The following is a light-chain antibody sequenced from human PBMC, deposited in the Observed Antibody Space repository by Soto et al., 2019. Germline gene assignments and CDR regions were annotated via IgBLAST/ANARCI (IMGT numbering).Light chain of an antibody. Sequence: DIQMAQSPSSLSASVGDRVTITCQASQDIKNYLNWYQQKSGKAPKLLIYDASDFETGVPSRFSGSGSGTDFTLTISSLQPEDVATYYCQKYNSAPRTFGQGTKVGIK. J-gene: IGKJ1*01. V-gene: IGKV1-33*01. CDR3: QKYNSAPRT. CDR2: DAS. CDR1: QDIKNY.